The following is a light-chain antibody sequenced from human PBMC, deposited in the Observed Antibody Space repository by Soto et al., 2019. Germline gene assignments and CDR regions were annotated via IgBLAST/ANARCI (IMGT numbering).Light chain of an antibody. CDR1: QSVSSSY. V-gene: IGKV3-20*01. J-gene: IGKJ5*01. Sequence: EIVLTQSPGTLSLSPGERATLSCRASQSVSSSYLAWYQQKPGQAPRLLIYGASSRATGIPDRFSGSGSGTDLTLTISRLEPADFAVYYCQQYGSSPVTFGQGTRLEIK. CDR3: QQYGSSPVT. CDR2: GAS.